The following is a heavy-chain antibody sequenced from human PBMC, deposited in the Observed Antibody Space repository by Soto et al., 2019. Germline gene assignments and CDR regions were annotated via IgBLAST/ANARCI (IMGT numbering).Heavy chain of an antibody. CDR2: ISISSSDR. CDR1: GFTLRTYT. Sequence: PGGSLRLSCAASGFTLRTYTMNWVRQARGKGLEWVSSISISSSDRYYADSVRGRFTISRDNAKNALYLQMNSLRADDTAVYFCVRGMNPLFGGQGTLVTVSS. J-gene: IGHJ4*01. V-gene: IGHV3-21*06. CDR3: VRGMNPLF.